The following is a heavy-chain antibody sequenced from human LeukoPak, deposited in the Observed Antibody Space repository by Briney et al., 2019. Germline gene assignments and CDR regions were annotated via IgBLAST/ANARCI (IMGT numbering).Heavy chain of an antibody. Sequence: TGGSLRLSCAASGFTFSSYNMNWVRQAPGKGLEWLSYISSSSSTIYYADSVKGRSTISRDNAKNSLYLQMNSLRAEDTAVYYCARDFLEDSYWGQGTLVTVSS. J-gene: IGHJ4*02. D-gene: IGHD3-3*01. CDR2: ISSSSSTI. CDR1: GFTFSSYN. CDR3: ARDFLEDSY. V-gene: IGHV3-48*01.